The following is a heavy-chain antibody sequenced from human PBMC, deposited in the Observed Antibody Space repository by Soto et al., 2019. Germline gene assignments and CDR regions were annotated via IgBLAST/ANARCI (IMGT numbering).Heavy chain of an antibody. CDR1: GFTFSSYG. CDR3: ANYGCGSGRANPCDY. Sequence: QVQLVESGGGVVQPGRSLRLSCAASGFTFSSYGMHWVRQAPGKGLEWVAVISYDGSNKYYADSVKGRFTISRDNSKNTLYLQMNSLRAEDTAVYYCANYGCGSGRANPCDYWGQGTLVTVSS. J-gene: IGHJ4*02. D-gene: IGHD3-10*01. CDR2: ISYDGSNK. V-gene: IGHV3-30*18.